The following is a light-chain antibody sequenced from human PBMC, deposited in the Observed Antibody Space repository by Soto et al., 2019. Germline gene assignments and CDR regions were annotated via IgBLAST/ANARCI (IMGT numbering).Light chain of an antibody. V-gene: IGLV3-1*01. CDR3: QAWDSNTAI. CDR1: KLGHKN. Sequence: SYELTQPPSVSVSPGQTASITCSGDKLGHKNVCWFQHKPGQSPVLVIYEDTKRPAGIPEPFSSSNSGNSATLTISGTQAMDEADYYCQAWDSNTAIFGGGTKLTVL. CDR2: EDT. J-gene: IGLJ2*01.